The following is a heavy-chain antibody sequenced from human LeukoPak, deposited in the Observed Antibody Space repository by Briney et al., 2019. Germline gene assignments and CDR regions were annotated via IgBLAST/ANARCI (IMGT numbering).Heavy chain of an antibody. CDR3: ARVELAPYYYYMDV. V-gene: IGHV3-48*03. CDR1: GFSISSYE. D-gene: IGHD1-7*01. Sequence: GGSLRLSCAASGFSISSYEMNWVRQAPGKGLEWVSHISSSGSTIWYADSVKGRFTISRDNAKNSLYLQMNSLRAEDTAVYYCARVELAPYYYYMDVWGKGTTVTVSS. CDR2: ISSSGSTI. J-gene: IGHJ6*03.